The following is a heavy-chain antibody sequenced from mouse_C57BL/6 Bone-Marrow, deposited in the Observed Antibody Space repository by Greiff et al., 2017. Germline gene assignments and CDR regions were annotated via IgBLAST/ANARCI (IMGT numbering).Heavy chain of an antibody. D-gene: IGHD1-1*02. CDR1: GFTFSSYG. CDR2: ISSGGSYT. J-gene: IGHJ3*01. CDR3: ARHGGSWFAY. Sequence: EVKLVESGGDLVKPGGSLKLSCAASGFTFSSYGMSWVRQTPDKRLAWVATISSGGSYTYYPHSVKGRFTISRDNAKNTLYLQMSSLKSEDTAMYYCARHGGSWFAYWGQGTLVTVSA. V-gene: IGHV5-6*01.